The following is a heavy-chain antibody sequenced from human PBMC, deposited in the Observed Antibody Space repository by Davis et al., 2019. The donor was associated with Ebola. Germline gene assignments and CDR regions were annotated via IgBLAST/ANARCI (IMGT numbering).Heavy chain of an antibody. D-gene: IGHD6-19*01. CDR1: GFTFSGYS. CDR3: ARDLSGWFYFDY. Sequence: GESLKISCAASGFTFSGYSINWVRRAPGKGLEWVSSIGIGSSYIYYADSAKGRFTISRDDAKNSLYLQMNSLRAEDTAVYYCARDLSGWFYFDYWGQGTLVTVSS. V-gene: IGHV3-21*01. CDR2: IGIGSSYI. J-gene: IGHJ4*02.